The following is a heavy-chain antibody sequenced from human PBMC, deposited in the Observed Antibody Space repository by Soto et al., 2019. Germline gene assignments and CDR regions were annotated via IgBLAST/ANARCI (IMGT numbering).Heavy chain of an antibody. D-gene: IGHD3-10*01. CDR3: ARDGSGSYSYYGMDV. J-gene: IGHJ6*02. CDR2: IWYDGSNK. V-gene: IGHV3-33*01. CDR1: GFTFSSYG. Sequence: QVQLVESGGGVVQPGRSLRLSCAASGFTFSSYGMHWVRQAPGKGLEWVAVIWYDGSNKYYADSVKGRFTISRDNSKNTLYLQMNSLRAEDTAVYYCARDGSGSYSYYGMDVWGQGTTVTVSS.